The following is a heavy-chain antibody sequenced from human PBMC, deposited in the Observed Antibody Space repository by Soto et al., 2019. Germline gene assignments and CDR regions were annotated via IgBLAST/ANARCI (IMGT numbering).Heavy chain of an antibody. J-gene: IGHJ4*02. Sequence: PXGSLRLTCGASGFAFRNYCMSWVRQAPGKGLEWVSSITASSGRTYYSDSVKGRFTISRDSSENTLYLQMNSLRVDDTAIYLCAKNQWELLHWGQGTLVTVSS. CDR3: AKNQWELLH. V-gene: IGHV3-23*01. CDR2: ITASSGRT. CDR1: GFAFRNYC. D-gene: IGHD1-26*01.